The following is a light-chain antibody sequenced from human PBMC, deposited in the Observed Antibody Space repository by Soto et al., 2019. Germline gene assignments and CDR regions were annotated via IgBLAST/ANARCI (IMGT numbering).Light chain of an antibody. CDR2: SXX. J-gene: IGLJ3*02. Sequence: QSVLTQPPSASGTPGQRVTISCSGISSNIGRNAVNWYQQLPGTAPKLLIYSXXRXXXXXXXRXXXSKSGTSASLAISGLXSXXXADYYCAAWDDSLNGWVFGGGTK. CDR1: SSNIGRNA. CDR3: AAWDDSLNGWV. V-gene: IGLV1-44*01.